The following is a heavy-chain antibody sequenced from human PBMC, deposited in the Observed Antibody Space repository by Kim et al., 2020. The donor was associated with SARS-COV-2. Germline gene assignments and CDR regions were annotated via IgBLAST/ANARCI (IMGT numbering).Heavy chain of an antibody. J-gene: IGHJ4*02. CDR2: INSDGGTT. D-gene: IGHD1-26*01. CDR1: GFTFSSYW. CDR3: ASRRYTGTYYYFDY. V-gene: IGHV3-74*01. Sequence: GGSLRLSCAASGFTFSSYWMHWVRQAPGKGLVWVSRINSDGGTTSYADSVKGRFTISRDNAKSTLYLQMNSLRAEDTALYYCASRRYTGTYYYFDYWGQGTLVTVSS.